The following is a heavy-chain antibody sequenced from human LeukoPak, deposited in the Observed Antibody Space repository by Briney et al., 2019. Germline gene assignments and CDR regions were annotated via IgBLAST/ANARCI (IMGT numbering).Heavy chain of an antibody. CDR1: GFTFSSYG. D-gene: IGHD3-10*01. Sequence: PGGFLRLSCAASGFTFSSYGMSWVRQAPGKGLEWVSAISGSGGSTYYADSVKGRFTISRDNSKNTLYLQMNSLRAEDTAVYYCAKDPLLLWFGELLDWGQGTLVTVSS. CDR3: AKDPLLLWFGELLD. J-gene: IGHJ4*02. V-gene: IGHV3-23*01. CDR2: ISGSGGST.